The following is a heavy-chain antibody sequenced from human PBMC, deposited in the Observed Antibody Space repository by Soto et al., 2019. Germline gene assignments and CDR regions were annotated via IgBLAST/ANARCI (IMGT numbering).Heavy chain of an antibody. D-gene: IGHD1-20*01. V-gene: IGHV1-69*02. Sequence: QVQLVQSGAEVKKPGSSVKVSCKASGGTFSSYTISWVRQAPGQGLEWMGRIIPILGIANYAQKFQGRVTITADKSTSTAYMELSSLRSEDTAVYYCAAYNGYYYYGMDVWGQGTTVTVSS. CDR3: AAYNGYYYYGMDV. J-gene: IGHJ6*02. CDR2: IIPILGIA. CDR1: GGTFSSYT.